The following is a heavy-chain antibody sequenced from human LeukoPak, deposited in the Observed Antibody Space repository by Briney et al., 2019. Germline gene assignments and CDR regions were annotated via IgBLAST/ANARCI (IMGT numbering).Heavy chain of an antibody. D-gene: IGHD3-10*01. CDR3: AKGKVRGVIQGGMDV. CDR2: ISWDGGST. Sequence: GRSLRLSCAASGFTFDDYAMHWVRQAPGKGLEWVSLISWDGGSTYYADSVKGRFTISRDNSKNSLYLQMNSLRAEDTALYYCAKGKVRGVIQGGMDVWGQGTTVTVSS. CDR1: GFTFDDYA. V-gene: IGHV3-43D*03. J-gene: IGHJ6*02.